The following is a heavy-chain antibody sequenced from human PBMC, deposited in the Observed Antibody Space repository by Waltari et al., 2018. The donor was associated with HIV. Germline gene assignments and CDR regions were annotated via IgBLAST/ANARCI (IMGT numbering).Heavy chain of an antibody. J-gene: IGHJ5*02. CDR2: IYHRGST. Sequence: QVQLQESGPGLVKPSETLSLTCTVSGYSISSGYYWGWIRQPPGKGLEWIGSIYHRGSTYYNPSLKSRVTISVDPSKNQFSLKLSSVTAADTAVYYCARADDFWSGYPNWFDPWGQGTLVTVSS. V-gene: IGHV4-38-2*02. CDR3: ARADDFWSGYPNWFDP. D-gene: IGHD3-3*01. CDR1: GYSISSGYY.